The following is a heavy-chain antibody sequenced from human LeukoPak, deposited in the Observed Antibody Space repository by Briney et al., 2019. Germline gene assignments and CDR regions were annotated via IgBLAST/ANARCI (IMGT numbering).Heavy chain of an antibody. CDR2: IYYSGST. CDR1: GGSISSSSYY. CDR3: ARHRAAAAGTLPYYYYYMDV. V-gene: IGHV4-39*01. Sequence: SETLSLTCTVSGGSISSSSYYWGWIRQPPGKGLEWIVSIYYSGSTYYNPSLKSRVTISVDTSKNQFSLKLSSVTAAATAVYYCARHRAAAAGTLPYYYYYMDVWGKGTTVTASS. J-gene: IGHJ6*03. D-gene: IGHD6-13*01.